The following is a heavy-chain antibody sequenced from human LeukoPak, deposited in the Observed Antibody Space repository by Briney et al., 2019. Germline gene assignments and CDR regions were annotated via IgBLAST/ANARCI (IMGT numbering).Heavy chain of an antibody. J-gene: IGHJ4*02. Sequence: KASETLSLTCAVSGGSISSYYWSWIRQPPGKGLEWIGYIYYSGSTNYNPSLKSRVTISVDTSKNQFSLKLSSVTAADTAVYYCASSGSYKGVFDYWGQGTLVTVSS. CDR2: IYYSGST. CDR1: GGSISSYY. CDR3: ASSGSYKGVFDY. D-gene: IGHD1-26*01. V-gene: IGHV4-59*01.